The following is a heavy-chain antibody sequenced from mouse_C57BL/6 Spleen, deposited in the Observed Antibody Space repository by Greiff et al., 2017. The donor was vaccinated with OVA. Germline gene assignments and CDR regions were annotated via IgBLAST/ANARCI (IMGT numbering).Heavy chain of an antibody. Sequence: VQLQQPGAELVRPGTSVKLSCKASGYTFTSYWMHWVKQRPGQGLEWIGVIDPSDSYTNYNQKFKGKATLTVDTSSSTAYMQLSSLTSEDSAVYYCANYYGSSQSYWYFDVWGTGTTVTVSS. CDR2: IDPSDSYT. CDR1: GYTFTSYW. D-gene: IGHD1-1*01. J-gene: IGHJ1*03. V-gene: IGHV1-59*01. CDR3: ANYYGSSQSYWYFDV.